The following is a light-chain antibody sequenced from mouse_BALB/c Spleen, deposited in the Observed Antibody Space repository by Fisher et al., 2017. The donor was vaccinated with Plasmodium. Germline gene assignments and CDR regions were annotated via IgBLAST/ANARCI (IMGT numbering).Light chain of an antibody. V-gene: IGKV1-110*01. CDR3: SQGTHVPWT. J-gene: IGKJ1*01. CDR1: QSLVHSYGSTY. Sequence: VITQTTLSLPVSLGDQASISCRSSQSLVHSYGSTYLHWYLQKPGQSPMLLIYTVSNRFSGVPDRFSGSGSGTDFTLKISRVEAEDLGVYFCSQGTHVPWTFGGGTKLEIK. CDR2: TVS.